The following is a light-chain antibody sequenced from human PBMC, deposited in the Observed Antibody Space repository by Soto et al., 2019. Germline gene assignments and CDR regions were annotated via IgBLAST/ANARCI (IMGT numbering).Light chain of an antibody. V-gene: IGKV3-20*01. J-gene: IGKJ1*01. Sequence: EIVLTQSSGTLSLSPGERATLSCRASQSVTSTYVACYQHKPVQPPSLLIHGESSRSAAIPDRFSGSGCGTDYPLTISRLEHEDFAFYYCQQYGSSPTFGQGTKVEIE. CDR1: QSVTSTY. CDR3: QQYGSSPT. CDR2: GES.